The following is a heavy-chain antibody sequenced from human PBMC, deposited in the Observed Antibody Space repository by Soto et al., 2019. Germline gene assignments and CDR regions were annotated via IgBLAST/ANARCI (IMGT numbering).Heavy chain of an antibody. V-gene: IGHV3-49*03. J-gene: IGHJ4*02. CDR2: IRSKAYGGTT. Sequence: PGGSLRLSCTVSGFTFGDYAMSWFRQAPGKGLEWVGFIRSKAYGGTTEYAASVKGRFTISRDDSKSIAYLQMNSLKTEDTAVYYCTRDGLRFWSGYWGQGTLVTVSS. D-gene: IGHD3-3*01. CDR3: TRDGLRFWSGY. CDR1: GFTFGDYA.